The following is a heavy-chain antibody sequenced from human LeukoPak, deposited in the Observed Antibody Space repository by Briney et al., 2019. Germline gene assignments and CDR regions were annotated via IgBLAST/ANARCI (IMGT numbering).Heavy chain of an antibody. CDR1: GYTFTGYY. Sequence: SVKVSCKASGYTFTGYYMHWVRQAPGQGLEWMGWINPNSGGTNYAQKFQGRVTMTRDTSISIAYMELSRLRSDDTAVYYCARDLPYSYGDDFDYWGQGTLVTVSS. V-gene: IGHV1-2*02. CDR2: INPNSGGT. CDR3: ARDLPYSYGDDFDY. D-gene: IGHD5-18*01. J-gene: IGHJ4*02.